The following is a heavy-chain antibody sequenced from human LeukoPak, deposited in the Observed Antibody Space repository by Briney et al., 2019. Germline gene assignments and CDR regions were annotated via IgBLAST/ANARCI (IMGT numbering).Heavy chain of an antibody. CDR1: GGSISSYY. J-gene: IGHJ4*02. CDR3: ARGGTYYYDSSGYYNY. V-gene: IGHV4-59*01. CDR2: IYYSGST. D-gene: IGHD3-22*01. Sequence: PSETLSLTCTVSGGSISSYYWSWIRQPPGKGLEWIGDIYYSGSTNYNPSLKSRVTISVDTSKNQFSLKLSSVTAADTAVYYCARGGTYYYDSSGYYNYWGQGTLVTVSS.